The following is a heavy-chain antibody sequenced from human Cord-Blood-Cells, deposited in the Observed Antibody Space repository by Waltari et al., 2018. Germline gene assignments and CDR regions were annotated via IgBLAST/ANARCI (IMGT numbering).Heavy chain of an antibody. J-gene: IGHJ3*02. Sequence: EVQLVESGGGLIQPGGSLRLSCAASGFTVSSNYMSWVRQAPGKGVEWVSVIYSGGSTYYADSGKGRFTISRDNSKNTLYLQMNSLRAEDTAVYYCARDEGSSAPFWAFDIWGQGTMVTVSS. D-gene: IGHD6-6*01. CDR2: IYSGGST. CDR3: ARDEGSSAPFWAFDI. CDR1: GFTVSSNY. V-gene: IGHV3-53*01.